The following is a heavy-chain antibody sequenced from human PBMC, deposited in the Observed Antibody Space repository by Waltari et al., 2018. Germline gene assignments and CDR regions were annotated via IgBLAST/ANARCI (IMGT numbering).Heavy chain of an antibody. J-gene: IGHJ4*02. V-gene: IGHV4-31*03. CDR3: ARGSGDYYDSSGEYYFDY. D-gene: IGHD3-22*01. CDR1: GGSISSGGYY. Sequence: QVQLQESGPGLVKPSQTLSLTCTVSGGSISSGGYYWSWIRQHPGKGLEWIGYIYHSGSTYYNPSLKSRVTISVDRSKNQFSLKLSSVTAADTAVYYCARGSGDYYDSSGEYYFDYWGQGTLVTVSS. CDR2: IYHSGST.